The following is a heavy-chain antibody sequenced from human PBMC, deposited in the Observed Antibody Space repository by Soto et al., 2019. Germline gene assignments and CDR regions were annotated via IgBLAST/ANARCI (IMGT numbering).Heavy chain of an antibody. CDR2: ISYDGSNK. Sequence: QVQLVESGGGVVQPGRSLRLSCAASGFTFSSYGMHWVRQAPGKGLEWVAVISYDGSNKYYADSVKGRFTISRDNSXNXXYLKMNSLRAEDTAVYYCAKDRRDSSSWYEDGMDVWGQGTTVTVSS. CDR3: AKDRRDSSSWYEDGMDV. D-gene: IGHD6-13*01. CDR1: GFTFSSYG. J-gene: IGHJ6*02. V-gene: IGHV3-30*18.